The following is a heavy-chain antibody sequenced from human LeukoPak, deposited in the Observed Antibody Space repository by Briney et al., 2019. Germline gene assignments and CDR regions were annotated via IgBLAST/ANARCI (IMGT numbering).Heavy chain of an antibody. CDR2: ISGSGGST. Sequence: GGSLRLSCAASGFTFSSYAMSWVRQAPGKGLEWVSAISGSGGSTYYADSVKGRFTISRDNSKNTLYLQMNSLRAEDTAVHYCAKEWKDSSGYYYYFDYWGQGTLVTVSS. J-gene: IGHJ4*02. D-gene: IGHD3-22*01. V-gene: IGHV3-23*01. CDR3: AKEWKDSSGYYYYFDY. CDR1: GFTFSSYA.